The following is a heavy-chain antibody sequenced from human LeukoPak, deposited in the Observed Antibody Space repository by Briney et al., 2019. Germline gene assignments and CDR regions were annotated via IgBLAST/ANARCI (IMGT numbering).Heavy chain of an antibody. CDR1: GFTFSSYS. CDR3: ARGSLIAAAGTSDY. V-gene: IGHV3-21*01. D-gene: IGHD6-25*01. Sequence: GSLRLSCAASGFTFSSYSMNWVRQAPGKGLEWVSSITRSSPYIYYADSVKGRFTISRDNANNSLYLQMNSLRAEDTAVYYCARGSLIAAAGTSDYWGQGTLVTVSS. J-gene: IGHJ4*02. CDR2: ITRSSPYI.